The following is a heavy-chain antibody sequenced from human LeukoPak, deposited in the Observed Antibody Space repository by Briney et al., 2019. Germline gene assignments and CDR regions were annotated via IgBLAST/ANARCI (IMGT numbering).Heavy chain of an antibody. CDR3: ARLHDDYGDYFFDY. CDR2: IYYSGST. CDR1: GGSISSSSYY. D-gene: IGHD4-17*01. Sequence: PSETLSLTCTVSGGSISSSSYYWGWIRQPPGKGLEWIGSIYYSGSTYYSPSLKSRVSISVDTSQNQFSLKLSSVTAADTAAYYCARLHDDYGDYFFDYWGQGTLVTFSS. J-gene: IGHJ4*02. V-gene: IGHV4-39*01.